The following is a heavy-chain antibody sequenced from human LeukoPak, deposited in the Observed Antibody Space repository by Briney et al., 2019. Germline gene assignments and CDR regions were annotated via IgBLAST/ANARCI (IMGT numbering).Heavy chain of an antibody. CDR2: IYYSGST. D-gene: IGHD2-2*01. Sequence: SETLSLTCTVSGGSISSSSYYWGWIRQPPGKGLEWIGSIYYSGSTYYNPSLKSRVTISVDTSKNQFSLKLSSVTAADTAVYYCARHMTPDCSSTSCYDNNWFDPWGQGTLVTVSS. J-gene: IGHJ5*02. CDR3: ARHMTPDCSSTSCYDNNWFDP. V-gene: IGHV4-39*01. CDR1: GGSISSSSYY.